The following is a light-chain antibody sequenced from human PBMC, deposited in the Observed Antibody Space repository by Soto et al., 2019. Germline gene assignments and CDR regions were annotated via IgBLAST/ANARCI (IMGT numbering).Light chain of an antibody. CDR1: SSDVGGYNF. V-gene: IGLV2-8*01. J-gene: IGLJ2*01. CDR2: EVS. CDR3: SSYAGSNIVV. Sequence: ALTQPPSASGSPGQSVTISCTGTSSDVGGYNFVSWYQQHPGKAPKLMIYEVSERPSGVPDRFSGSKSGNTASLTVSGLQAEDEADYYCSSYAGSNIVVFGGGTKLTVL.